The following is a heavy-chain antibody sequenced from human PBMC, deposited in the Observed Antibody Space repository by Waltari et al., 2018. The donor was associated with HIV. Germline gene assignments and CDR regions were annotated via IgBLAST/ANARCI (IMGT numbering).Heavy chain of an antibody. CDR2: IYPADSDT. CDR1: GYSFTSYW. D-gene: IGHD1-26*01. J-gene: IGHJ3*02. V-gene: IGHV5-51*03. CDR3: ARRLVGADAFEI. Sequence: EVQLVQSGAEVKKPGQSLKISCKGSGYSFTSYWIGWVRQAPGTGLEWMGDIYPADSDTTYKPSFRGQVTISVDTSISTAYVQWRSLKVSDTAVYFCARRLVGADAFEIWGQGTEVIVSS.